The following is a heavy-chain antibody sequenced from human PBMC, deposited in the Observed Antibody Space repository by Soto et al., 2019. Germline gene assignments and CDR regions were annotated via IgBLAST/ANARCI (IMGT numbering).Heavy chain of an antibody. CDR3: AKDREPVAVGAAFDY. Sequence: QVQLVESGGGVVQPGRSLRLSCAASGFTFSSYGMHWVRQAPGKGLEWVAVISYDGSNKYYADSVKGRFTISRDNSKNTRYLQMNSLRAEDTAVYYCAKDREPVAVGAAFDYWGQGTLVTVSS. CDR2: ISYDGSNK. CDR1: GFTFSSYG. V-gene: IGHV3-30*18. J-gene: IGHJ4*02. D-gene: IGHD6-19*01.